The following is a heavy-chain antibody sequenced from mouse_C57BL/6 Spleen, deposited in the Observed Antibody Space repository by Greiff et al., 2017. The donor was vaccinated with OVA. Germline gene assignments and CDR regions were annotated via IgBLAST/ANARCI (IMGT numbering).Heavy chain of an antibody. V-gene: IGHV1-82*01. CDR2: IYPGDGDT. CDR3: AREGADWGMDD. D-gene: IGHD4-1*01. J-gene: IGHJ4*01. Sequence: QVQLQQSGPELVKPGASVKISCKASGYAFSSSWMNWVKQRPGKGLEWIGRIYPGDGDTNYNGKFKGKATLTADKSSSTAYMQLSSLTSEDSAVDVCAREGADWGMDDWGKGTSVTVSS. CDR1: GYAFSSSW.